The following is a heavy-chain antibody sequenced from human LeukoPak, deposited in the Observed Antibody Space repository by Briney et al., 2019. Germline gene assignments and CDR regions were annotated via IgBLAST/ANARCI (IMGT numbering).Heavy chain of an antibody. V-gene: IGHV3-7*01. CDR1: GFTFSSYW. Sequence: GGSLRLSCAASGFTFSSYWMSWVRLAPGKGLEWVANIKQDGSEKYYVDSVKGRFTISRDNAKNSLYLQMNSLRAEDTAAYYCAGSVYCSSTSCARFDPWGQGTLVTVSS. CDR3: AGSVYCSSTSCARFDP. CDR2: IKQDGSEK. J-gene: IGHJ5*02. D-gene: IGHD2-2*01.